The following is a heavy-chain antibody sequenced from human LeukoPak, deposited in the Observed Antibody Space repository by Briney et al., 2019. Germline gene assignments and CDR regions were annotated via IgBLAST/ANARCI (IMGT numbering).Heavy chain of an antibody. CDR1: GGSFSGYY. V-gene: IGHV4-34*01. CDR2: INHSGST. D-gene: IGHD6-19*01. J-gene: IGHJ3*02. CDR3: ARARGWPNDAFDI. Sequence: SETLSLTCAVYGGSFSGYYRSWIRQPPGKGLEWIGEINHSGSTNYNPSLKSRVTISVDTSKNQFSLKLSSVTAADTAVYYCARARGWPNDAFDIWGQGTMVTVSS.